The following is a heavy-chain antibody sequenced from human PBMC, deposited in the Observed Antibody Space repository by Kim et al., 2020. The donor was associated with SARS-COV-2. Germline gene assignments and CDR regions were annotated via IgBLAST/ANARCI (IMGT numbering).Heavy chain of an antibody. CDR3: ARDSTATGGMDV. J-gene: IGHJ6*02. CDR1: GFTFVDYW. CDR2: INHAGSVK. Sequence: GGSLRLSCASSGFTFVDYWMNWVRQTPGKGLEWVGNINHAGSVKFYGDSMKGRFTISRDNAQRFLYLEMNSLRADDTAVYYCARDSTATGGMDVWGQGTT. D-gene: IGHD3-10*01. V-gene: IGHV3-7*03.